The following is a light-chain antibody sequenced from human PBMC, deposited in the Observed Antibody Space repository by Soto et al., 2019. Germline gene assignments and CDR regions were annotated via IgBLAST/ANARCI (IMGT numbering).Light chain of an antibody. V-gene: IGKV1-5*03. J-gene: IGKJ1*01. CDR3: QHYNSYSEA. CDR1: QTISSW. CDR2: KAS. Sequence: DMQMTQSPSTLSGSVGDRVTITCRASQTISSWLAWYQQKPGKAPKLLIYKASTLKSGVPSRFSGSGSGTEFTLTISSLQPDDFATYYCQHYNSYSEAFGLGTKVDIK.